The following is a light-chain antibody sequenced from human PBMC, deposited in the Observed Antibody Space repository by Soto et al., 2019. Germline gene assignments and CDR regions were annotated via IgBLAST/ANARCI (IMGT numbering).Light chain of an antibody. CDR1: SSDVGGYNY. CDR3: FSHRGGDSHV. J-gene: IGLJ1*01. CDR2: GVT. Sequence: QSALAQPASVSGFPGQSITISCTGTSSDVGGYNYVSWYQQYPGKAPKLMIYGVTNRPSGVSNRFSGSKTGNTASLIISGLQAEDEAYYYCFSHRGGDSHVFGTGTKVTVL. V-gene: IGLV2-14*01.